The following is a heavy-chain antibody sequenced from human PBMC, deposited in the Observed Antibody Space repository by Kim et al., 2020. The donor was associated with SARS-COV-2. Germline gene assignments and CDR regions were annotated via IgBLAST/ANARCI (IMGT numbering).Heavy chain of an antibody. D-gene: IGHD2-15*01. CDR2: INPDSGGT. V-gene: IGHV1-2*02. J-gene: IGHJ4*02. CDR1: GYTFTVYY. Sequence: ASVKVSCKASGYTFTVYYIHWVRQAPGQGLEWMGWINPDSGGTNYAQNFQGSVTMTRDTSINTAYMELSSLESDDTSVFYCARNFEAGNGGNLDSWGQGTLVSVSS. CDR3: ARNFEAGNGGNLDS.